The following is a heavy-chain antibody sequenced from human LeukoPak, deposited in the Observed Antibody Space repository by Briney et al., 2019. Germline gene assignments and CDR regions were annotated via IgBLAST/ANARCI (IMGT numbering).Heavy chain of an antibody. CDR1: GFTVSGNS. J-gene: IGHJ5*02. Sequence: PGGSLRLSCAASGFTVSGNSMSWVRQAPGKGLEWVSVIYSGGSTHYADSVKGRFTISRDNSKNTLYLRMSSLRVEDTAVYYCAREEGIYSNYLRNWFDPWGQGTLVTVSS. D-gene: IGHD4-11*01. CDR3: AREEGIYSNYLRNWFDP. V-gene: IGHV3-66*01. CDR2: IYSGGST.